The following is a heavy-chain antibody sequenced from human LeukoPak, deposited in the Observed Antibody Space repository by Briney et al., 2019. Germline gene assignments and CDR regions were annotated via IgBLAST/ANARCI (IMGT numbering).Heavy chain of an antibody. V-gene: IGHV1-69*13. D-gene: IGHD5-18*01. CDR1: GGTFSSYA. CDR2: IIPIFGTA. Sequence: SVKVSCTASGGTFSSYAISWVRQAPGQGLEWMGGIIPIFGTANYAQKFQGRVTITADESTSTAYMELSSLRSDDTAVYYCATSKSSALVDTAMVPFDPWGQGTLVTVSS. J-gene: IGHJ5*02. CDR3: ATSKSSALVDTAMVPFDP.